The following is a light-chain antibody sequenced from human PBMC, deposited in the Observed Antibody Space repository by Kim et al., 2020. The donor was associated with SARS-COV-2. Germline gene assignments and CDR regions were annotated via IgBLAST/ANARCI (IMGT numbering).Light chain of an antibody. CDR3: QQYGSPPQT. V-gene: IGKV3-20*01. J-gene: IGKJ2*01. Sequence: LSPGERATLSCRASQTVRSSYLAWYQHKPGQPPRLLIYDASKRATDIPDRFRGSGSGTDFTLTISRLEPEDFAVYFCQQYGSPPQTFGQGTKLEI. CDR1: QTVRSSY. CDR2: DAS.